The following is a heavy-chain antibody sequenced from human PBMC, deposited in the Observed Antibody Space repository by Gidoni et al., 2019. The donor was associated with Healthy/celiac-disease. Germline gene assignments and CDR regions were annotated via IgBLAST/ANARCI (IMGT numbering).Heavy chain of an antibody. Sequence: QVQLVESGGGVVQPGRSLRLPCAASGFTFSSYAMHWVRQAPGKGLEWVAVISYDGSNKYYADSVKGRFTISRDNSKNTLYLQMNSLRAEDTAVYYCARTYHDILTPHGNYYYGMDVWGQGTTVTVSS. D-gene: IGHD3-9*01. CDR1: GFTFSSYA. J-gene: IGHJ6*02. CDR2: ISYDGSNK. CDR3: ARTYHDILTPHGNYYYGMDV. V-gene: IGHV3-30*04.